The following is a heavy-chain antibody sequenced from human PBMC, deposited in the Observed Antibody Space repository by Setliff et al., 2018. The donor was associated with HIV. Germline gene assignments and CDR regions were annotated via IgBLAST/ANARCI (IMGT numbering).Heavy chain of an antibody. CDR2: IYNGGST. J-gene: IGHJ3*02. V-gene: IGHV4-59*11. CDR1: GGSITGHY. Sequence: PSETLSLTCTVSGGSITGHYCGWIRQPPGKGLEWIGNIYNGGSTNYNPSLKSRVTISADTSKNQFSLQLRSVTAADTAVYYCARAPTGVTNAFDIWGQGTMVTVSS. D-gene: IGHD2-8*02. CDR3: ARAPTGVTNAFDI.